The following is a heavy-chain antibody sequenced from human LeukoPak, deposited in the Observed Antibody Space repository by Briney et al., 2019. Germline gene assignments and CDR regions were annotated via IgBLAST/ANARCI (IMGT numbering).Heavy chain of an antibody. V-gene: IGHV4-30-4*08. Sequence: SEALSLTCTVSGGSISSGDYYWSWIRQPPGKGLEWIGYIYYSGSTYYNPSLKSRVTISVDTSKNQFSLKLSSVTAADTAVYYCARKYCSSTSCYPAFWGQGTLVTVSS. CDR1: GGSISSGDYY. CDR3: ARKYCSSTSCYPAF. J-gene: IGHJ4*02. D-gene: IGHD2-2*01. CDR2: IYYSGST.